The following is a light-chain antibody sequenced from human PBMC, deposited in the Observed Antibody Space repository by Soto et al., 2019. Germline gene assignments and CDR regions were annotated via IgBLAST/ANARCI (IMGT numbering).Light chain of an antibody. Sequence: QSVLTQPPSVSGAPGQRVTISYTGNSSNLGAGYDVHWYQQLPGAATKLVIFGNRNRPSGIPERFSGSKSGTSASLAITGLQAEDEADYYCQAYDYSLTASVFGGGTKLTVL. J-gene: IGLJ3*02. CDR1: SSNLGAGYD. CDR3: QAYDYSLTASV. CDR2: GNR. V-gene: IGLV1-40*01.